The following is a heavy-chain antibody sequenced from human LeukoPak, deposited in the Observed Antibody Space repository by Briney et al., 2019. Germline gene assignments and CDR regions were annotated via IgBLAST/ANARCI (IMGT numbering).Heavy chain of an antibody. CDR3: ARKAAGTGFFDY. Sequence: PSETLSLTCAVYGGSFSGYYWSWIRQPPGKGLEWIGEINHSGSTNYNPSLKSRVTISVDTSRNQFSLRLSSVTAADTAMYYCARKAAGTGFFDYWGQGTLVTVSS. D-gene: IGHD6-13*01. J-gene: IGHJ4*02. CDR1: GGSFSGYY. CDR2: INHSGST. V-gene: IGHV4-34*01.